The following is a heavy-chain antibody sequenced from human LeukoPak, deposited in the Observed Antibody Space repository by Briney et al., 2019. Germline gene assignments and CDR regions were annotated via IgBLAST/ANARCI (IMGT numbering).Heavy chain of an antibody. CDR2: IRSKANSYAT. Sequence: RGSPRLSCAASGFTFSGSAMHWVRQAAGKGLEWVGRIRSKANSYATAYAASVKGRFTISRDDSKNTAYLQMNSLKTEDTAVYYCTRFGSDQDYWGQGTLVTVSS. CDR3: TRFGSDQDY. J-gene: IGHJ4*02. V-gene: IGHV3-73*01. D-gene: IGHD3-10*01. CDR1: GFTFSGSA.